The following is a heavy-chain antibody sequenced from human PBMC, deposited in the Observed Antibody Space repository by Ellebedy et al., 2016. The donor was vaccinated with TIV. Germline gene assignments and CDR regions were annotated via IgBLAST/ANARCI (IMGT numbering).Heavy chain of an antibody. J-gene: IGHJ4*02. CDR1: GGTFSSYA. V-gene: IGHV1-69*04. CDR2: IIPILGIP. CDR3: AREAGSFTIGGVRKPSYYFDY. Sequence: AASVKVSCKASGGTFSSYAISWVRQAPGQGLEWMGRIIPILGIPNYAQKFQGRVTITADKSTSTAYMELSSLRFEDTAVYYCAREAGSFTIGGVRKPSYYFDYWGQGTLVTVSS. D-gene: IGHD3-16*01.